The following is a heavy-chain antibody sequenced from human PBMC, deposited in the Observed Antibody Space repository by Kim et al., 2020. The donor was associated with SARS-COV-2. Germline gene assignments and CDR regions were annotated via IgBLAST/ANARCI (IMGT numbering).Heavy chain of an antibody. CDR1: GFTFSSYA. V-gene: IGHV3-30-3*01. CDR2: ISYDGSNK. D-gene: IGHD3-3*01. CDR3: AREMLRFLEWLSPTNDAFDI. J-gene: IGHJ3*02. Sequence: GGSLRLSCAASGFTFSSYAMHWVRQAPGKGLEWVAVISYDGSNKYYADSVKGRFTISRDNSKNTLYLQMNSLRAEDTAVYYCAREMLRFLEWLSPTNDAFDIWGQGTMVTVSS.